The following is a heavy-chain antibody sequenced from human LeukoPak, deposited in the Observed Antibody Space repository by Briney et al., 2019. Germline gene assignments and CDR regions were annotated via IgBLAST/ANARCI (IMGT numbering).Heavy chain of an antibody. J-gene: IGHJ2*01. V-gene: IGHV3-7*01. D-gene: IGHD6-19*01. Sequence: PGGSLRLSCAASGFTFSSYWMSWVRQAPGKGLEWVANIKQDGSEKYYVDSVKGRFTISRDNAKNSLYLQMNSLRAEDTAVYYCARDGYSSGWYFLPSAFVYFDLWGRGTLVTVSS. CDR2: IKQDGSEK. CDR3: ARDGYSSGWYFLPSAFVYFDL. CDR1: GFTFSSYW.